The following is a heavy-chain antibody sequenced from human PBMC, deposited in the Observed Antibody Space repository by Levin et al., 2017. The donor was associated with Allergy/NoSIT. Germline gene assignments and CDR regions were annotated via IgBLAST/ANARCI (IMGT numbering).Heavy chain of an antibody. V-gene: IGHV3-21*01. CDR1: GFTFSSYS. Sequence: GESLKISCAASGFTFSSYSMNWVRQAPGKGLEWVSSISSSSSYIYYADSVKGRFTISRDNAKNSLYLQMNSLRAEDTAVYYCARLGPRMVRGLFGYYYGMDVWGQGTTVTVSS. D-gene: IGHD3-10*01. J-gene: IGHJ6*02. CDR3: ARLGPRMVRGLFGYYYGMDV. CDR2: ISSSSSYI.